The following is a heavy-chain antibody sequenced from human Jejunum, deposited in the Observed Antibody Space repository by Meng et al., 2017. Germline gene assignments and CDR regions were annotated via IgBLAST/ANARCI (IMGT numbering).Heavy chain of an antibody. V-gene: IGHV3-11*04. Sequence: GGSLRLSCAASGFSFSDYYMSWIRQAPGKGHEWVSYISSTGSDINYADSVKGRFTISRDNAKTSLYLQMNSLRDEDTAVYYCARGGGYYFDYWGQGRLVTVSS. CDR2: ISSTGSDI. CDR1: GFSFSDYY. CDR3: ARGGGYYFDY. J-gene: IGHJ4*02. D-gene: IGHD2-15*01.